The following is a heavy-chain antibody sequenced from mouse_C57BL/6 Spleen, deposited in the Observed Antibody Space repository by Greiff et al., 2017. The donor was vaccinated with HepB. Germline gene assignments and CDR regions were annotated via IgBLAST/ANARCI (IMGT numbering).Heavy chain of an antibody. CDR2: ISSGSSTI. Sequence: EVQVVESGGGLVKPGGSLKLSCAASGFTFSDYGMHWVRQAPEKGLEWVAYISSGSSTIYYADTVKGRFTISRDNAKNTLFLQMTSLRSEDTAMYYCARGYSNYGAYWGQGTLVTVSA. J-gene: IGHJ3*01. CDR3: ARGYSNYGAY. CDR1: GFTFSDYG. D-gene: IGHD2-5*01. V-gene: IGHV5-17*01.